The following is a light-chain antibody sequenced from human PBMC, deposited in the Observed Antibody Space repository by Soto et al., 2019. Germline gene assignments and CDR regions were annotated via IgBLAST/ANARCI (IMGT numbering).Light chain of an antibody. J-gene: IGKJ1*01. V-gene: IGKV4-1*01. CDR1: QSVLYSSNNKNY. Sequence: DIVMTQSPDSLAVSLGERATINCKSSQSVLYSSNNKNYLAWYQQKPGQPPKLLIYWASTRESGVPDRFSGSGSGTDFTLTISSLQDEDVAVYYCQQYYSTPPVWTFGQGTKVEIK. CDR3: QQYYSTPPVWT. CDR2: WAS.